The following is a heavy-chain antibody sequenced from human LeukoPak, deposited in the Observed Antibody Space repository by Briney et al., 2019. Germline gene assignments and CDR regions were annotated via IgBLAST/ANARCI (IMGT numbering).Heavy chain of an antibody. V-gene: IGHV3-7*04. Sequence: PGGSLRLSCAASGFTFSSYSMNWVRQAPGKGLEWVANIKEDGSDKYYVDSVKDRFTISRDNAKNSLYLQMNSLRVEDTAVYFCARDQWRLFDYWGQGTLVAVSS. CDR3: ARDQWRLFDY. J-gene: IGHJ4*02. CDR2: IKEDGSDK. D-gene: IGHD2-21*02. CDR1: GFTFSSYS.